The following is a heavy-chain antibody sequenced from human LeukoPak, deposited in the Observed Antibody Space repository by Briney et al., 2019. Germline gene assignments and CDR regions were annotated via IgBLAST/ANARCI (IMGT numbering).Heavy chain of an antibody. D-gene: IGHD4-17*01. Sequence: PGRSLRLSCAASGFTFSSYVMHWVRQAPGKGLEWVAVISYDGSNKYYADSVKGRFTISRDNSKNTLYLQMNSLRAEDTAVYYCAKDGDYSGYFDYWGQGTLVTVSS. J-gene: IGHJ4*02. CDR2: ISYDGSNK. CDR3: AKDGDYSGYFDY. V-gene: IGHV3-30*18. CDR1: GFTFSSYV.